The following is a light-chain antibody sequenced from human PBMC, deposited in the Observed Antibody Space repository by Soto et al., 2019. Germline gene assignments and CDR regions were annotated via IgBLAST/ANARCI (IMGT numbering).Light chain of an antibody. CDR1: SRDIGNYNL. V-gene: IGLV2-23*02. CDR3: CSFADNANML. Sequence: QSALTQPASVSGSPGQSIAISCTGTSRDIGNYNLVSWYQQYPGKAPKLIIYGVTQRPSGVSNRFSGSKSGDTASLTISGLLAEDEADYYCCSFADNANMLFGGGTKLTVL. J-gene: IGLJ2*01. CDR2: GVT.